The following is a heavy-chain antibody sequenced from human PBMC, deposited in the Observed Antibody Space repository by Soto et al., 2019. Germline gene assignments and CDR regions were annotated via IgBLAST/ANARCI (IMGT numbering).Heavy chain of an antibody. J-gene: IGHJ6*02. CDR1: GYTFTSYG. CDR3: ARDREAFWSGYYTVLYGMDV. Sequence: QVQLVQSGAEVKKPGASVKVSCKASGYTFTSYGISWVRQAPGQGLEWMGWTSAYNGNTNYAQKLQGRVTMTTDTSTSTAYMELRSLRSDDTAVYYCARDREAFWSGYYTVLYGMDVWCQGTTVTVS. D-gene: IGHD3-3*01. CDR2: TSAYNGNT. V-gene: IGHV1-18*04.